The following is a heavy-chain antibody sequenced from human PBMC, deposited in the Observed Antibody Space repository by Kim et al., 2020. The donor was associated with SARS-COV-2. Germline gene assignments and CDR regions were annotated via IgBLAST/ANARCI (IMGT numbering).Heavy chain of an antibody. Sequence: ASVKVSCKVSGYTLTELSMHWVRQAPGKGLEWMGGFDPEDGETINAQKFQGRVTMTEDTSTDTAYMELSSLRSEDTAVYYCATEFAYCGGDCYSFDYWGQGTLVTVSS. CDR2: FDPEDGET. CDR1: GYTLTELS. J-gene: IGHJ4*02. D-gene: IGHD2-21*02. CDR3: ATEFAYCGGDCYSFDY. V-gene: IGHV1-24*01.